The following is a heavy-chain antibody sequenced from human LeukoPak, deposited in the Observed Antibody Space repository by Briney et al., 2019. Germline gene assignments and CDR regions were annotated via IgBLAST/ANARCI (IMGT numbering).Heavy chain of an antibody. J-gene: IGHJ5*02. Sequence: SETLSLTCAVYGGSFSGYYWSWIRQPPGKGLEWIGEINHSGSTNYNPSPKSRVTISVDTSKNQFSLKLSSVTAADTAVYYCARLVKAQLLEDPGGQGTLVTVSS. D-gene: IGHD2-2*01. CDR3: ARLVKAQLLEDP. CDR2: INHSGST. V-gene: IGHV4-34*01. CDR1: GGSFSGYY.